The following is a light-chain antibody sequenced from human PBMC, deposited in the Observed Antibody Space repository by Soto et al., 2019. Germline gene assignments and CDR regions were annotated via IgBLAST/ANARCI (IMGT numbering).Light chain of an antibody. Sequence: DIKMTRSPSSLSASVGDRVTITCRANQSISDYLNWYQQKPGKAPKFLIYASSSLQSGVPSRFRGSGSGTDFTLTISSLQPEDFATYYCQQSYSTPTITFGQGTRLEI. V-gene: IGKV1-39*01. CDR1: QSISDY. CDR3: QQSYSTPTIT. J-gene: IGKJ5*01. CDR2: ASS.